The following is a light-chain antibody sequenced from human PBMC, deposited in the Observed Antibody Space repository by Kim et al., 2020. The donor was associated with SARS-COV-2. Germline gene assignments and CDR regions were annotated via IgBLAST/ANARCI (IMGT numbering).Light chain of an antibody. Sequence: SVCPGESVSLSGRASQSVSSNLARYQQKPGQAPRFLIYCASTRATGIPVRYSGSGNGTEFTLTISSLQTEDSAVYYCQQYSIWWTGGPGTKVDIK. J-gene: IGKJ1*01. CDR3: QQYSIWWT. CDR1: QSVSSN. CDR2: CAS. V-gene: IGKV3-15*01.